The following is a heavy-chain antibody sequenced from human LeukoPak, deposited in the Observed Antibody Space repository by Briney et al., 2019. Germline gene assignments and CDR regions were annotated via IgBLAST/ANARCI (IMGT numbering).Heavy chain of an antibody. CDR1: GFTFSTYS. CDR2: ISYSGSVE. V-gene: IGHV3-30*18. Sequence: PGGSLRLSCAASGFTFSTYSMHWVRQAAGKGLEWVAVISYSGSVEDYAASVKGRFTISRDNSKNTLYLQMNSPGAAATAVYSCAKDKEWELLGSAFDLWGQGTMVTVSS. CDR3: AKDKEWELLGSAFDL. J-gene: IGHJ3*01. D-gene: IGHD1-26*01.